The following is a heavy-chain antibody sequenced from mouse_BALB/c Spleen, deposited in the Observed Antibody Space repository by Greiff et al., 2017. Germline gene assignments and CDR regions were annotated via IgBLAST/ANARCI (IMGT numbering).Heavy chain of an antibody. Sequence: EVNVVESGGGLVKPGGSLKLSCAASGFTFSSYTMSWVRQTPEKRLEWVATISSGGGNTYYPDSVKGRFTISRDNAKNNLYLQMSSLRSEDTALYYCARLSYGNHWYFDVWGAGTTVTVSS. CDR1: GFTFSSYT. V-gene: IGHV5-9*03. J-gene: IGHJ1*01. D-gene: IGHD2-1*01. CDR3: ARLSYGNHWYFDV. CDR2: ISSGGGNT.